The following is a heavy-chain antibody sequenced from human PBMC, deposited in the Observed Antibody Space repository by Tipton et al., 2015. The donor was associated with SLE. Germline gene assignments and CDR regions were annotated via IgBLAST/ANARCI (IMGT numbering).Heavy chain of an antibody. CDR1: GYTFTSYY. Sequence: QSGAEVKKPGASVKVSCMASGYTFTSYYLNWVRQAPGQGLEWMGIINPSGGSTSYAQTFQGRVTMTRDASTSTVYMELSSLRSEDTALYYCARALAARNAFDIWGQGTMVTVSS. J-gene: IGHJ3*02. CDR2: INPSGGST. V-gene: IGHV1-46*01. D-gene: IGHD6-6*01. CDR3: ARALAARNAFDI.